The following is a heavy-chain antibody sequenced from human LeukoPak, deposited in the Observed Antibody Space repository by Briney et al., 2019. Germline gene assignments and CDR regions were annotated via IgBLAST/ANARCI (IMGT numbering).Heavy chain of an antibody. J-gene: IGHJ4*02. D-gene: IGHD3-10*01. CDR2: IYTRGSP. CDR3: ARARRYYGPYLDY. Sequence: PSETLSLTCTVSGGSISSYYWSWIRQPAGKGLEWIGRIYTRGSPNYNPSLKSRVTMSLDTSKNQFSLKLSSVTAADTGVYYCARARRYYGPYLDYWGQGTLVTVSS. CDR1: GGSISSYY. V-gene: IGHV4-4*07.